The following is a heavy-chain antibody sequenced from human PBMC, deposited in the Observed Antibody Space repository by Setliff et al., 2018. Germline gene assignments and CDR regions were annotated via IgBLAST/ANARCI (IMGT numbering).Heavy chain of an antibody. J-gene: IGHJ1*01. D-gene: IGHD2-21*01. CDR2: IYYSGSTS. CDR3: NSLRAEDTAVYYCARDHGELGQERRTHFFRH. CDR1: GGSISSGGYY. V-gene: IGHV4-31*03. Sequence: SETLSLTCTVSGGSISSGGYYWSWIRQHPGKGLEWIGYIYYSGSTSYYNPSLKSRVTIYYADSVKGRFTISRDNAKNSLYLQMNSLRAEDTAVYYCARDHGELGQERRTHFFRHWGQGTLVTVSS.